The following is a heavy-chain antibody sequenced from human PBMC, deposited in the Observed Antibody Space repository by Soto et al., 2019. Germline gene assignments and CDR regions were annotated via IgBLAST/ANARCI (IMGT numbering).Heavy chain of an antibody. D-gene: IGHD6-13*01. CDR3: SKDTPPKRYCSSWHRGDY. CDR2: ISGSGGSK. CDR1: GFTFSSYA. Sequence: EVQLLESGGGLVQPGGSLRLSCAASGFTFSSYAMSWVRQAPGKGLEWVSAISGSGGSKYYADSVKGRFTISRDNSKNPLYLQINRLRAEDTAVYYCSKDTPPKRYCSSWHRGDYWGQGTLVTVSS. V-gene: IGHV3-23*01. J-gene: IGHJ4*02.